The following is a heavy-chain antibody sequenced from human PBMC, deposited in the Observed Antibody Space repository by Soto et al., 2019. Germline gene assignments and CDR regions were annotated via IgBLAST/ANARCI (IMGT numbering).Heavy chain of an antibody. CDR1: GYTFTTFW. CDR3: ARIYCTTSTCDSGFDP. D-gene: IGHD2-8*01. V-gene: IGHV5-10-1*01. J-gene: IGHJ5*02. CDR2: IDPRDSYV. Sequence: PGESLKISCTGFGYTFTTFWISWVRQMPGKGLEWIGRIDPRDSYVTYSPSFEGHVTISVDKSISTAYLQWGSLKASDTAIYFCARIYCTTSTCDSGFDPWGQGTKVTVSS.